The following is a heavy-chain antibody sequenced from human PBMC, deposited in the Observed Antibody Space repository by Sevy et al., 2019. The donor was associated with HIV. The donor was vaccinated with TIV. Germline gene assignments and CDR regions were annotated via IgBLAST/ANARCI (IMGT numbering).Heavy chain of an antibody. J-gene: IGHJ4*02. CDR1: GFTFSSYA. CDR3: ARVGGDYGGNSVGFDY. V-gene: IGHV3-20*04. CDR2: INWNGGNI. Sequence: GGSLRLSCAASGFTFSSYAMSWVRQAPGKGLEWVSGINWNGGNIDYADSVKGRFTISRDRAKNSLDLQMDSLRAEDTAFYYCARVGGDYGGNSVGFDYWGQGTLVTVSS. D-gene: IGHD4-17*01.